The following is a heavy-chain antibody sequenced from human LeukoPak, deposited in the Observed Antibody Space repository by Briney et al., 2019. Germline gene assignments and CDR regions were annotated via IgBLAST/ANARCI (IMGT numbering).Heavy chain of an antibody. CDR3: ARYSSSWYWEFDP. Sequence: GSLRLSCAASGFTFSSYEMNWVRQAPGKGLEWVSCISSNGSTIYYADSVKGRFTISRDNAKNSLYLQMNSLRAEDTAVYYCARYSSSWYWEFDPWGQGTLVTVSS. V-gene: IGHV3-48*03. CDR2: ISSNGSTI. CDR1: GFTFSSYE. J-gene: IGHJ5*02. D-gene: IGHD6-13*01.